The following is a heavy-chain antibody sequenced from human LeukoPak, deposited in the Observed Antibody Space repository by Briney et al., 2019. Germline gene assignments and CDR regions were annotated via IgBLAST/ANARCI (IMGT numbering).Heavy chain of an antibody. V-gene: IGHV4-4*02. CDR2: IYHSGST. J-gene: IGHJ3*01. D-gene: IGHD5-24*01. CDR3: ASAMATHGAFDV. CDR1: GGSFSSSNW. Sequence: SETLSLTCAVYGGSFSSSNWWSWVRQPPGKGLEWIGEIYHSGSTNYNPSLKSRVTISVDKSKNQFSLRLSSVTAADTAVYYCASAMATHGAFDVWGQGTMVTVSS.